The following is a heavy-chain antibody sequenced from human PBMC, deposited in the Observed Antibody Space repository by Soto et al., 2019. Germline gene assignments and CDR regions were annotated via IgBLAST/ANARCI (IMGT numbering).Heavy chain of an antibody. D-gene: IGHD2-8*01. J-gene: IGHJ6*02. CDR3: ARSMVHAMTYYYGMDV. V-gene: IGHV4-31*03. CDR2: IYYSGST. Sequence: SETLSLTCTVSGGSISSGGYYWSWIRQHPGKGLEWIGYIYYSGSTYYNPSLKSRVTISVDTSKNQFSLKLSSVTAADTAVYYCARSMVHAMTYYYGMDVWGQGTTVTVSS. CDR1: GGSISSGGYY.